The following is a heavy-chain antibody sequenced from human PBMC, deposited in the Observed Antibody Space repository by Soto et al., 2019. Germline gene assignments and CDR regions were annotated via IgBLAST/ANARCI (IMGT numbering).Heavy chain of an antibody. CDR2: IIPIFGTP. CDR1: GGIFSTYA. Sequence: QVQLVQSGAEVQKPGSSVKVSCKASGGIFSTYAISWLRQAPGQGLEWMGGIIPIFGTPNYAQRFQGRVTITADESTTTSYMELSRLKCEDTAVYYCARDRDDYGSGNYYNRIDFWGQGTLVTVSS. D-gene: IGHD3-10*01. J-gene: IGHJ4*02. CDR3: ARDRDDYGSGNYYNRIDF. V-gene: IGHV1-69*01.